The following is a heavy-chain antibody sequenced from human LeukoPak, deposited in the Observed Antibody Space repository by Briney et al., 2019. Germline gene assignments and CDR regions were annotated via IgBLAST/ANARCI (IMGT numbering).Heavy chain of an antibody. V-gene: IGHV4-61*09. Sequence: PSETLSLTCSVSGDSISSGSYYWSWIRQPAGKGLEWVGHIYADGSTDYNPSLKSRVTISVDTSKNHFSLRLSSVTAADTAVYYCARDKWGLLDTAIHYYYTDVWGKGTTVTVSS. J-gene: IGHJ6*03. CDR1: GDSISSGSYY. CDR3: ARDKWGLLDTAIHYYYTDV. D-gene: IGHD5-18*01. CDR2: IYADGST.